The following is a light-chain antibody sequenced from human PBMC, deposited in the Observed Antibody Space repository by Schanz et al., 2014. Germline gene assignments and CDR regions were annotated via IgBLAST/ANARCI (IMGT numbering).Light chain of an antibody. V-gene: IGKV3-20*01. CDR2: GAS. CDR3: QQYDPSPPRLT. Sequence: EIVMTQSPATLSVSPGETATLSCRASESVSTSYLAWYQQKPGQAPRLLIYGASFRAPGIPDRFSASGPGTDFTLTITRLEPEDFAVYYCQQYDPSPPRLTFGGGTKVEMK. CDR1: ESVSTSY. J-gene: IGKJ4*01.